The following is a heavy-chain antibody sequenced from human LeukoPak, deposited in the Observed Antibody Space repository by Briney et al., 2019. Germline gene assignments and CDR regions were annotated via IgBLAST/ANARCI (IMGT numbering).Heavy chain of an antibody. V-gene: IGHV1-2*02. Sequence: ASVKVSCKASGYTFTGYYIHWVRQAPGQGLEWMGWINPTSGGTKYAQKFQGRVTMTRDTSISTAYMELSRLRADDTAVFYCAGGGSAWDNPFDYWGQGTLVTVSS. CDR2: INPTSGGT. CDR3: AGGGSAWDNPFDY. J-gene: IGHJ4*02. CDR1: GYTFTGYY. D-gene: IGHD6-19*01.